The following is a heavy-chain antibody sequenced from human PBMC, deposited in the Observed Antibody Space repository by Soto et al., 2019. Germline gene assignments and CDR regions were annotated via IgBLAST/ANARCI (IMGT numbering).Heavy chain of an antibody. V-gene: IGHV4-59*01. D-gene: IGHD2-2*01. CDR3: ARRTSEYYYYYGMDV. CDR1: GVSITSYY. Sequence: SETLSLTCSVSGVSITSYYWTWIRHPPGKGLEWIGYVYHTGNTYYNPSLKSRVTISLDTSKNQVSLRLRSVTAADTAVYYCARRTSEYYYYYGMDVWGQGTTVTVSS. CDR2: VYHTGNT. J-gene: IGHJ6*02.